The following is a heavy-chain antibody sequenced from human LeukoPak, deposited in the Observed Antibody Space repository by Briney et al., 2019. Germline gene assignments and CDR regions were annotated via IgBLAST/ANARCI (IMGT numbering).Heavy chain of an antibody. CDR2: INPSGGST. CDR1: GYTFTSYY. J-gene: IGHJ4*02. V-gene: IGHV1-46*01. CDR3: ARTEIQYSSSWHYFDY. Sequence: GASVKVSCKASGYTFTSYYMHWVRQAPGQGLEWMGIINPSGGSTSYAQKFQGRVTMTRDMSTSTVYMELSSLRSEDTAVYYCARTEIQYSSSWHYFDYWGQGTLVTVSS. D-gene: IGHD6-13*01.